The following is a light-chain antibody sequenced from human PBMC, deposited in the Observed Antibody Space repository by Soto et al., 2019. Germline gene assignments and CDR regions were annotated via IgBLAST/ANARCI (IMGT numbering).Light chain of an antibody. CDR3: GTWDSSLSAVV. CDR2: DNN. J-gene: IGLJ2*01. V-gene: IGLV1-51*01. Sequence: QSALTQPASVSGTPGQSITISCTGSNSDVGLYDFVSWYQQLPGTAPKLLIYDNNKRPSGIPDRFSGSKSGTSATLGITGLQTGDEADYYCGTWDSSLSAVVFGGGTKVTVL. CDR1: NSDVGLYDF.